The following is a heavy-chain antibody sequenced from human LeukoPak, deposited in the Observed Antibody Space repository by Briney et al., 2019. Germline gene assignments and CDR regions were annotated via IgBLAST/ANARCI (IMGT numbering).Heavy chain of an antibody. CDR1: GYTFTSYD. CDR3: ARGRFSSSDNWFDP. J-gene: IGHJ5*02. D-gene: IGHD6-6*01. Sequence: ASVKVSCKASGYTFTSYDINWVRQATGQGLEWMGWMNPNSGNTGYAQKFQGRVTITRNTSISTAYMELSSLRSEDTAVYYCARGRFSSSDNWFDPWGQGTLVTVSS. V-gene: IGHV1-8*01. CDR2: MNPNSGNT.